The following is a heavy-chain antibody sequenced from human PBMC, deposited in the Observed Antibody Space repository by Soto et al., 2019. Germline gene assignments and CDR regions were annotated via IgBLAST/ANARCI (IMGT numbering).Heavy chain of an antibody. V-gene: IGHV3-23*01. D-gene: IGHD3-3*01. CDR1: GFTVSTSP. J-gene: IGHJ6*02. CDR2: ISGSGTTT. CDR3: AKGPTIFGVIISYSYYYGMDV. Sequence: VQLLESGGGLVQPGGSIRLSCAASGFTVSTSPMSWVRQAPGKGLEWVSAISGSGTTTYYADSVKGRFTISRDSSKNMVYVQMNSLRVEDTALDFCAKGPTIFGVIISYSYYYGMDVWGHGTTVTVSS.